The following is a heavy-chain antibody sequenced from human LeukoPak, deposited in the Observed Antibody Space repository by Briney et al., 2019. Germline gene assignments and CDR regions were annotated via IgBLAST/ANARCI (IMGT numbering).Heavy chain of an antibody. CDR2: IIPIFGTA. Sequence: ASVKVSCKASGGTFSSYAISWVRQAPGQGLEWMGRIIPIFGTANYAQKFQGRVTITTDESTSTAYMELSSLRSEDTAVYYCARGSYGYDGTHDYAYYYYMDVWGKGTRSPSP. CDR1: GGTFSSYA. V-gene: IGHV1-69*05. CDR3: ARGSYGYDGTHDYAYYYYMDV. D-gene: IGHD5-12*01. J-gene: IGHJ6*03.